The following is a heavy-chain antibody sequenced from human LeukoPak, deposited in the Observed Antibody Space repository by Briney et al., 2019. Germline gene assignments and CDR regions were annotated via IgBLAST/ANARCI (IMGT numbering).Heavy chain of an antibody. CDR1: GFTFDDYA. D-gene: IGHD5-18*01. V-gene: IGHV3-43*02. CDR3: AKGWQLWYYFDY. Sequence: GGSLRLSCAASGFTFDDYAMHWVRRAPGKGLEWVSLISGDGASTYYADSVKGRFTISRDNSKNSLYLQMNSLRTEDTALYYCAKGWQLWYYFDYWGQGTLVTVSS. CDR2: ISGDGAST. J-gene: IGHJ4*02.